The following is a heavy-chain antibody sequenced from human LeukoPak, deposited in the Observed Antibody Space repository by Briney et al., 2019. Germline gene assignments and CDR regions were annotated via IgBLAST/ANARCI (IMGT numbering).Heavy chain of an antibody. V-gene: IGHV3-7*01. D-gene: IGHD6-19*01. J-gene: IGHJ2*01. CDR2: IKQDGSEK. CDR3: ARDYLYSSDWYSMNAWYFDF. CDR1: GFTFSTYW. Sequence: GGSLRLSCAASGFTFSTYWMSWVRQAPGKGLEWVAVIKQDGSEKYYVDSVKGRFTISRDNAKNSLYLQVNSLRVEDTAVYFCARDYLYSSDWYSMNAWYFDFWGRGALVTVSS.